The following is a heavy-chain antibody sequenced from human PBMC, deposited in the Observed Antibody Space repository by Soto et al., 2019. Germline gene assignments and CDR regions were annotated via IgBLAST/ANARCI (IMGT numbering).Heavy chain of an antibody. Sequence: ASVKVSCKASGYTFTSYDINWLRQATGQGLEWMGWMNPNSGNTGYAQKFQGRVTMTRNTSISTAYMELSSLRSEDTAVYYCARGRPGYCSSTSCYGGLYYFDYWGQGTLVTVSS. J-gene: IGHJ4*02. D-gene: IGHD2-2*03. CDR1: GYTFTSYD. CDR3: ARGRPGYCSSTSCYGGLYYFDY. V-gene: IGHV1-8*01. CDR2: MNPNSGNT.